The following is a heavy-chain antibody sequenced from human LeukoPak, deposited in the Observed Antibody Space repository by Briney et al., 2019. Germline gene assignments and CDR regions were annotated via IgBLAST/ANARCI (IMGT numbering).Heavy chain of an antibody. Sequence: GGSLRLSCVVSGLTFSSYEMNWGRQAPGKGLEWVSYISTSGSTIYYADSVKGRFTISRDNAKNSLYLQMNGLRAEDTAIYYCASPQWLAFWGQGTLVTVSS. J-gene: IGHJ4*02. CDR2: ISTSGSTI. CDR1: GLTFSSYE. D-gene: IGHD6-19*01. CDR3: ASPQWLAF. V-gene: IGHV3-48*03.